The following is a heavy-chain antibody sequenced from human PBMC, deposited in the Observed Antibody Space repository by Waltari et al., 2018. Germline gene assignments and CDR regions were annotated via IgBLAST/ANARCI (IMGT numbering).Heavy chain of an antibody. Sequence: EVPLVESGGDLVQPGGSLRLSLAGSGFPFSSYALNWVRQDPGKGLEWVSAISGTGGSTYYADSVKGRFTISRDNSKNTLYLQMNSLRAEDAAVYYCATRGTYYKFDYWGQGSLVTVSS. J-gene: IGHJ4*02. D-gene: IGHD1-26*01. CDR2: ISGTGGST. V-gene: IGHV3-23*04. CDR3: ATRGTYYKFDY. CDR1: GFPFSSYA.